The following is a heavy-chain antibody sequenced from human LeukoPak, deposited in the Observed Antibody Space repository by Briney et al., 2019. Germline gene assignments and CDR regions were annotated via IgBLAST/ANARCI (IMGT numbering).Heavy chain of an antibody. CDR2: INPTSGGT. V-gene: IGHV1-2*02. CDR3: ARYSGYDYVIDH. Sequence: ASVKVSCKASGYTFTGYYLHWVRQAPGQGLEWMGWINPTSGGTNYAQKFQDRVTMTRDTSISTAYMELSGLRSDDTAMYYCARYSGYDYVIDHWGQGTLVTVSS. J-gene: IGHJ4*02. D-gene: IGHD5-12*01. CDR1: GYTFTGYY.